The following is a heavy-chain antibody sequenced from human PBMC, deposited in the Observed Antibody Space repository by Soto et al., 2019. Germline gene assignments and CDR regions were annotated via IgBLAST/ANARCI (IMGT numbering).Heavy chain of an antibody. D-gene: IGHD5-12*01. J-gene: IGHJ6*03. CDR3: ARDGRDTEDLVVVQNPVEDHGGYERFDNSYCMDV. CDR2: INTGNGDT. CDR1: GYIFTSHA. V-gene: IGHV1-3*04. Sequence: QVQLVQSGSEVKKPGASVKVSCKASGYIFTSHAIHWVRQAPGQRFEWMGWINTGNGDTKSSQKFHGRVTSSGDTSASTANMELSGLRAEYTAEYYCARDGRDTEDLVVVQNPVEDHGGYERFDNSYCMDVWGKGTTVTVSS.